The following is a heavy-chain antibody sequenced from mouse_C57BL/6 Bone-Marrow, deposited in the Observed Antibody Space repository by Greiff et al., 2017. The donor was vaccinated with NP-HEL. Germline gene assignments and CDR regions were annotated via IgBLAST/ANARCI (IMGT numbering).Heavy chain of an antibody. CDR1: GFTFSDFY. CDR3: ARDALDWYCDV. J-gene: IGHJ1*03. V-gene: IGHV7-1*01. Sequence: EVKLVESGGGLVQSGRSLRLSCATSGFTFSDFYMHWVRQAPGQGLEWIASSRNKANAYTTEYSASVKGRFIVSRDTPQSILYLQMNALRAEDTAIYYCARDALDWYCDVCGTGTTVTVSS. CDR2: SRNKANAYTT.